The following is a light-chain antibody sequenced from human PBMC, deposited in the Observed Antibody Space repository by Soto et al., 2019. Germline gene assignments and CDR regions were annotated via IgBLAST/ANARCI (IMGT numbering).Light chain of an antibody. CDR2: GAS. J-gene: IGKJ4*01. CDR3: HQYGSSPLT. Sequence: EIVLTQSPGTLSLSPGDSGTLSCRAGQTLSSSSLAWYQQKPGQAPRLLIYGASNRASGIPDRFSGGGSGKDFTLTINRLEPEDFAIYYCHQYGSSPLTFGGGTKVDIK. V-gene: IGKV3-20*01. CDR1: QTLSSSS.